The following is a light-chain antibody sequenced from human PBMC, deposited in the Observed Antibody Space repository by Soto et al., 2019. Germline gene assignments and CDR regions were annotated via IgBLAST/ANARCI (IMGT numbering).Light chain of an antibody. CDR1: QCVSSY. Sequence: EMVWTQSPATLSLYPGERATLSCRASQCVSSYLAWYQQKPGQAPRLLIYDASNRATGIPARFSGSGSGTDFTLTISSLEPEDFAVYYCQQRSNWPWTFGQRTKVDIK. CDR2: DAS. CDR3: QQRSNWPWT. J-gene: IGKJ1*01. V-gene: IGKV3-11*01.